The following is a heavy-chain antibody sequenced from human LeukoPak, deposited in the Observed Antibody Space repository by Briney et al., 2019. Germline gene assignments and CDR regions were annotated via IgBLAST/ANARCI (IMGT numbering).Heavy chain of an antibody. V-gene: IGHV4-38-2*02. CDR3: ARTISYCSGGSCYYHFGY. CDR2: IYHSGST. J-gene: IGHJ4*02. Sequence: SETLSLTCTVSGYSISSGYYWGWIRQPPGKGLEWIGSIYHSGSTYYNPSLKSRVTISVDTSKNQFSLKLSSVTAADTAVYYCARTISYCSGGSCYYHFGYWGQGTLVTVSS. CDR1: GYSISSGYY. D-gene: IGHD2-15*01.